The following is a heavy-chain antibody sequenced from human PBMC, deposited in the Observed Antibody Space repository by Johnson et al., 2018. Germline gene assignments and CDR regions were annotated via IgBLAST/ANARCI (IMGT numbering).Heavy chain of an antibody. Sequence: EVQPVESGGGLVKPGGSLRLSCAASGFTFSSYSMIWVRQAPGKGLEWFSAISTGSSSIYYADSVKGRFTISSDNSKNSLYLQMNSLRAEDTAVYYCARDSSSSTYHYDYYMDVWGKGTTVTVSS. CDR2: ISTGSSSI. CDR1: GFTFSSYS. V-gene: IGHV3-21*01. CDR3: ARDSSSSTYHYDYYMDV. J-gene: IGHJ6*03. D-gene: IGHD6-13*01.